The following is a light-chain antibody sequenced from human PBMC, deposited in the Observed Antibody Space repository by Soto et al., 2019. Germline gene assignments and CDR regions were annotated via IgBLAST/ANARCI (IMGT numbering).Light chain of an antibody. J-gene: IGKJ4*01. CDR3: QQYYSTLLT. V-gene: IGKV4-1*01. CDR1: QSVLYSSNNKNY. CDR2: WAS. Sequence: DIAMTQSPDSLVVSLGERATINCKSSQSVLYSSNNKNYLAWYQQKPGQPPKLLIYWASTRESGVPDRFSGSGSGTDFTLTISSVQAEDVAVYYCQQYYSTLLTFGGGTKVDIK.